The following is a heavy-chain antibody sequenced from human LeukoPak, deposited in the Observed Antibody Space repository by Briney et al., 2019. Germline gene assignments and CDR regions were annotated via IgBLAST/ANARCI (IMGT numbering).Heavy chain of an antibody. CDR2: ISSSSSYT. D-gene: IGHD4-17*01. CDR3: ARGGADYVIGY. V-gene: IGHV3-11*06. J-gene: IGHJ4*02. Sequence: GWSLRLSCAASGFTFSDYYMSWMRQAPGRGLEWISFISSSSSYTNYADSVKGRFTISRDNTKNSLYLQMNNLRAEDTAVYYCARGGADYVIGYWGQGTLVTVSS. CDR1: GFTFSDYY.